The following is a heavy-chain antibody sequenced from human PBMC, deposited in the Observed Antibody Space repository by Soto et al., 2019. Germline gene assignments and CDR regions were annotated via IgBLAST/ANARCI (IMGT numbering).Heavy chain of an antibody. CDR2: IKQDGSEK. Sequence: EVQLVESGGGLVQPGGSLRLSCAASGFTFSSYWMSWVRQAPGKGLEWVANIKQDGSEKYYVDSVKGRFTISRDNAKNSLYLQMNSLRAEDTAVYYCARDPNIEATMGSIYYYYGMDVWGQGTTVTVSS. CDR3: ARDPNIEATMGSIYYYYGMDV. CDR1: GFTFSSYW. V-gene: IGHV3-7*01. D-gene: IGHD5-12*01. J-gene: IGHJ6*02.